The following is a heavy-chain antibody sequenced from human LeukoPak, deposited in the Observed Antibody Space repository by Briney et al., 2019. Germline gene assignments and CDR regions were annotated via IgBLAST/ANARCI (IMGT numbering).Heavy chain of an antibody. D-gene: IGHD1-26*01. CDR2: ITSNGDST. CDR3: ARRGYHDYSGFDY. Sequence: PGGSLRLSCAASGFTFSSYAMHWVRQAPGKGLEYVSAITSNGDSTYYANSVKGRFTISRDNSKNTLYLQMGSLRAEDMAVYYCARRGYHDYSGFDYWGQGTLVTVSS. CDR1: GFTFSSYA. V-gene: IGHV3-64*01. J-gene: IGHJ4*02.